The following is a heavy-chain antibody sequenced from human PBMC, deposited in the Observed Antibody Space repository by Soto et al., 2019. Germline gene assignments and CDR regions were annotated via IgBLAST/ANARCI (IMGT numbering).Heavy chain of an antibody. CDR2: ISANNGNT. Sequence: ASVKVSCKASGGTFSSYAISCVRQAPGQGLEWMGWISANNGNTNYAQKLQGRVTMTTDTSTSTAYMELRSLRSDDTAVYYCARDRSRLSGSYPYWGQGTLVTVSS. CDR3: ARDRSRLSGSYPY. CDR1: GGTFSSYA. J-gene: IGHJ4*02. V-gene: IGHV1-18*01. D-gene: IGHD3-10*01.